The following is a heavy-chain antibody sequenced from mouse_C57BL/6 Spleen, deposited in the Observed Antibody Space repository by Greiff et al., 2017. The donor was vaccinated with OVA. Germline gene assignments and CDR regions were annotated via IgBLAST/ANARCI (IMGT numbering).Heavy chain of an antibody. V-gene: IGHV1-55*01. CDR3: ASYDEGY. D-gene: IGHD2-12*01. Sequence: QVQLKQPGAELVKPGASVKMSCKASGYTFTSYWITWVKQRPGQGLEWIGDIYPGSGSTNYNEKFKSKATLTVDTSSSTAYTQLSSLPSEDSAVYYCASYDEGYWGQGTTLTVSS. J-gene: IGHJ2*01. CDR1: GYTFTSYW. CDR2: IYPGSGST.